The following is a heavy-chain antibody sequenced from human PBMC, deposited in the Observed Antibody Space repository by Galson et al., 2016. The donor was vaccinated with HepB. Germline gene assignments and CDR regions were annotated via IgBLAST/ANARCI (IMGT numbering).Heavy chain of an antibody. D-gene: IGHD3-22*01. V-gene: IGHV3-30*04. CDR1: GFTFGSYA. Sequence: SLRLSCAASGFTFGSYAMHWVRQAPGKGLECVTLISYDGSNKYYADSVKGRFTISRDNSKNTLYLQMSSLRGDDTAVYYCARGPPNYFDSSGSTPFWGQGTLVTVSS. J-gene: IGHJ4*02. CDR3: ARGPPNYFDSSGSTPF. CDR2: ISYDGSNK.